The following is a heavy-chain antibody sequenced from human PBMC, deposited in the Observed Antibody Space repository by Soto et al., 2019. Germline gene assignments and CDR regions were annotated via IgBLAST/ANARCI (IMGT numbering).Heavy chain of an antibody. D-gene: IGHD4-17*01. Sequence: PSETLSLTCTVSGGSISSSTYYWGWIRQPPGKGLEWIGMIYYSGSAYYNPSLKSRVTISIDTSKNQFSLRLSSVTAADTAVYYCARHGVDYGDYASYYYYGMDVWGRATTVTVSS. V-gene: IGHV4-39*01. CDR3: ARHGVDYGDYASYYYYGMDV. CDR2: IYYSGSA. CDR1: GGSISSSTYY. J-gene: IGHJ6*01.